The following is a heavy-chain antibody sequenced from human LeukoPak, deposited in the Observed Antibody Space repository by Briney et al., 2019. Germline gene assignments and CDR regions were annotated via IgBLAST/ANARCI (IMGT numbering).Heavy chain of an antibody. Sequence: PSETLSLTCAVYGGSFSGYYWSWIRQPPGKGLEWIGYIYYSGSTNYNPSLKSRVTISVDTSKNQFSLKLSSVTAADTAVYYCARGNELTYWGQGTLVTVSS. V-gene: IGHV4-59*01. D-gene: IGHD1-26*01. CDR1: GGSFSGYY. J-gene: IGHJ4*02. CDR3: ARGNELTY. CDR2: IYYSGST.